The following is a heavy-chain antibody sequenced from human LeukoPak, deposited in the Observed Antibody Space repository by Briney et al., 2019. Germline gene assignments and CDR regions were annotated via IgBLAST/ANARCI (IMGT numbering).Heavy chain of an antibody. CDR2: IYYSGST. CDR3: ARHYGP. D-gene: IGHD3-16*01. V-gene: IGHV4-34*01. J-gene: IGHJ5*02. Sequence: SETLSLTCAVYGGSFSGYYWSWIRQPPGKGLEWIGSIYYSGSTYYNPSLKSRVTISVDTSKNQFSLKLSSVTAADTAVYYCARHYGPWGQGTLVTVSS. CDR1: GGSFSGYY.